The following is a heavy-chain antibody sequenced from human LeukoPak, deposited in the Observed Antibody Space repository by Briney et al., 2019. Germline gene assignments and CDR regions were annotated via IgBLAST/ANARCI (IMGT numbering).Heavy chain of an antibody. J-gene: IGHJ4*02. CDR2: IGISGGGI. CDR1: GFSFSTYT. Sequence: GGSLRLSCIASGFSFSTYTMYWVRQAPGKGLEWVSIIGISGGGIHHADSVKGRFTISRDDSKNTVYLQMNSLRVDDTAVYYCAMDPNRGTNYWGQGALATVSS. V-gene: IGHV3-23*01. CDR3: AMDPNRGTNY. D-gene: IGHD3-10*01.